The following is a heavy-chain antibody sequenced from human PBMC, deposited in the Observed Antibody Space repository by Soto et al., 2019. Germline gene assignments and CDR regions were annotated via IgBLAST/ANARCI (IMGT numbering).Heavy chain of an antibody. CDR1: GFTFSSYE. CDR2: ISSSGSTI. V-gene: IGHV3-48*03. CDR3: ARDLANYDFWSGYYSAYYYGMDV. D-gene: IGHD3-3*01. Sequence: GGSLRLSCAASGFTFSSYEMNWVRQAPGKGLEWVSYISSSGSTIYYADSVKGRFTISRDNAKNSLYLQMNSLRAEDTAVYYCARDLANYDFWSGYYSAYYYGMDVWGQGTTVTVS. J-gene: IGHJ6*02.